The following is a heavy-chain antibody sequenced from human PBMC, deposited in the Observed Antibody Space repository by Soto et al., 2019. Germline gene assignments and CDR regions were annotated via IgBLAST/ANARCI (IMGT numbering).Heavy chain of an antibody. V-gene: IGHV4-4*02. J-gene: IGHJ5*02. D-gene: IGHD3-10*01. CDR2: IYHIGIT. Sequence: SETLSLTCAVSGGSISSSNWWIWVRPPPGQGLEWIRGIYHIGITNYNPSPKSRVTISLDKSKYQFSLKLSSVTAADTAVYYCVRGQGTRENWFERWGEGNLVNFSS. CDR3: VRGQGTRENWFER. CDR1: GGSISSSNW.